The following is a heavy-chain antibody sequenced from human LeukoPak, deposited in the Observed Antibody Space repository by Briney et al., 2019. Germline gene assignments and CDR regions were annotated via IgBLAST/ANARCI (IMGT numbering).Heavy chain of an antibody. D-gene: IGHD3-22*01. CDR3: AKSITMIVVVISFDY. J-gene: IGHJ4*02. CDR1: GFTFSNYN. V-gene: IGHV3-21*04. CDR2: ITSSGPDI. Sequence: PGGSLRLSCAASGFTFSNYNMNWVRQAPGKGLEWVSFITSSGPDIYYAESVKGRFTISRDNSKNTLYLQMNSLRAEDTAVYYCAKSITMIVVVISFDYWGQGTLVTVSS.